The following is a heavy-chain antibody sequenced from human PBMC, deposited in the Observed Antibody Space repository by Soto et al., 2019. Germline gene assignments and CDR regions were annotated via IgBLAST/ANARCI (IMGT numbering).Heavy chain of an antibody. CDR1: GGSINSGDYS. J-gene: IGHJ5*02. CDR2: IYNTGTT. V-gene: IGHV4-30-2*01. Sequence: SETLSLTCTVSGGSINSGDYSWTWIRQPPGKGLEWIGYIYNTGTTYYNMSLKSRVTISVDRSKNQFSLKLSSVTAADTAVHYCARGINYYDSSGDSWFDPWGQGTLVTVS. CDR3: ARGINYYDSSGDSWFDP. D-gene: IGHD3-22*01.